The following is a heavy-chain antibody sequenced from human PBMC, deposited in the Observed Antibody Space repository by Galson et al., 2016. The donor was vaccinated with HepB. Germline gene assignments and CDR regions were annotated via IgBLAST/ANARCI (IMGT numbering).Heavy chain of an antibody. V-gene: IGHV4-39*01. D-gene: IGHD3-22*01. Sequence: ETLSLTCSVSGGSIGPGAYYWDWIRQSPGKGLEWIGNLFFGGNTYYNPSLKSRVTISVDTSKNEFSLKLTSVTAADTAIYYCARRPYSYFDDSTSLDSWGQGTLVTVSS. J-gene: IGHJ4*02. CDR1: GGSIGPGAYY. CDR3: ARRPYSYFDDSTSLDS. CDR2: LFFGGNT.